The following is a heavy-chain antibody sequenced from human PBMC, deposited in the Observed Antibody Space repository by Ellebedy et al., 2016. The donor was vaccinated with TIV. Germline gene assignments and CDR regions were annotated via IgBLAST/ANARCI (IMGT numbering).Heavy chain of an antibody. CDR1: GRTFSSYV. D-gene: IGHD5-18*01. V-gene: IGHV1-46*01. CDR2: INPGSGRT. CDR3: ARDLAMVTYYYYGMDV. Sequence: ASVKVSCKTSGRTFSSYVINWVRQAPGQGFEWMAIINPGSGRTSFEQSFQGRVTMTRDTSTSTVYMELISLRSEDTAVYYCARDLAMVTYYYYGMDVWGLGTTVTVSS. J-gene: IGHJ6*02.